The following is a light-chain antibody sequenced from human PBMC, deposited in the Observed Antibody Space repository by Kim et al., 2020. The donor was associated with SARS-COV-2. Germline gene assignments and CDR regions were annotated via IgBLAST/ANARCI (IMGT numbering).Light chain of an antibody. J-gene: IGKJ2*01. V-gene: IGKV1-33*01. CDR1: QDISNY. CDR2: EAS. CDR3: QQYDNLPT. Sequence: LSASVGNRVTMTCQASQDISNYLNWYQQKPGKAPKLLIYEASNLETGVPSRCSGSGSGKDFTFTISSLQPEDIATYYCQQYDNLPTFGQGTKLEI.